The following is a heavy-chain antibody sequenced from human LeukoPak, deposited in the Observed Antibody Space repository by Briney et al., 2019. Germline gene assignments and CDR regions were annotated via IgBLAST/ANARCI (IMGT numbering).Heavy chain of an antibody. J-gene: IGHJ4*02. CDR3: AKDGGGTSSIKDH. CDR2: IWYDGSNK. Sequence: GGSLRLSCAASGFTFSSYGMHWVRQAPGKGLEWVAVIWYDGSNKYYADSVKGRFTISRDNSKNTLYLQMNSLRAEDTAVYYCAKDGGGTSSIKDHWGQGTLVTVSS. CDR1: GFTFSSYG. V-gene: IGHV3-33*06. D-gene: IGHD2-2*01.